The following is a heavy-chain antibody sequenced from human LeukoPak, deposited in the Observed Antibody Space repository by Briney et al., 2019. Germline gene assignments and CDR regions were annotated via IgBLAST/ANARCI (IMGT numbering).Heavy chain of an antibody. CDR2: IRSDGSNK. D-gene: IGHD1-26*01. J-gene: IGHJ6*03. CDR3: AKQASSGNYFYFYMDV. CDR1: GFTFSPYG. V-gene: IGHV3-30*02. Sequence: GGSLRLSCAASGFTFSPYGIHWVRQAPGKGLRWVAFIRSDGSNKYYADSVQGRFTVSRDVSKNTLYLQMNSLRGEDTAVYYCAKQASSGNYFYFYMDVWGKGTTVTVSS.